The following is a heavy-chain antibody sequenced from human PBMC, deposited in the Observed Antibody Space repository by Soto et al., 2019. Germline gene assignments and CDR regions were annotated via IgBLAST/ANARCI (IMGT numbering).Heavy chain of an antibody. CDR3: ARGRDTSGYYSDY. CDR1: GYTLTIYG. J-gene: IGHJ4*02. D-gene: IGHD3-22*01. Sequence: GASVKVSCRASGYTLTIYGISWVRQAPGQGLEWMGGISAYNGNTNYAQKLQGRATMSTDTSTSTAYMELRSLRSDDTAVYYCARGRDTSGYYSDYSGQGALVTVSS. CDR2: ISAYNGNT. V-gene: IGHV1-18*01.